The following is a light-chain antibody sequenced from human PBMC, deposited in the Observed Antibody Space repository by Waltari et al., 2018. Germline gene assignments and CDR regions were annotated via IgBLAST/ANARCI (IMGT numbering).Light chain of an antibody. CDR2: KGI. Sequence: QTVVTQEPSLSVSPGGTVTLTCALSSGSVSSTSYPTWYQQTPGQPPRTLVYKGISPSSWVPYRFSGSILGNTAALTITGAQADDESDYYCSMYMGSGVWVFGGGTKLTVL. V-gene: IGLV8-61*01. CDR3: SMYMGSGVWV. CDR1: SGSVSSTSY. J-gene: IGLJ3*02.